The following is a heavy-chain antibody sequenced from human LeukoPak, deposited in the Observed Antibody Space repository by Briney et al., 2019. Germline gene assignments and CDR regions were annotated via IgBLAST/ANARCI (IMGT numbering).Heavy chain of an antibody. CDR1: GGSLSGYY. D-gene: IGHD1/OR15-1a*01. V-gene: IGHV4-34*01. CDR2: INHSGST. CDR3: ARGLEQRYFDY. J-gene: IGHJ4*02. Sequence: SETLSLTCAVYGGSLSGYYWSWIRQPPGKGLEWIGEINHSGSTNYDPSLKSRVTISVDTSKNQFSLKLSSVTAADTAVYYCARGLEQRYFDYWGQGTLVTVSS.